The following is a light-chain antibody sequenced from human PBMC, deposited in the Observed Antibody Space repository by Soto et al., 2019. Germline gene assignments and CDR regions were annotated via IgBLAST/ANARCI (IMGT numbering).Light chain of an antibody. CDR2: DAS. Sequence: EIVMTQSPATLSLSPGERATLSCRASQSVSRYLAWYQQKPGQAPRLLIYDASNRATGVPARFSGSGSGTDFTLTISDLEPADFGLYYCQQRLNWPPGFGQGTKVDIK. J-gene: IGKJ1*01. V-gene: IGKV3-11*01. CDR3: QQRLNWPPG. CDR1: QSVSRY.